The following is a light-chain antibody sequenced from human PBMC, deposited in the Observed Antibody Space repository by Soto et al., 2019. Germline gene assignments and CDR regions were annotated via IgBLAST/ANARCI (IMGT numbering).Light chain of an antibody. J-gene: IGLJ2*01. Sequence: QSALTQPRSVSGSPGQSVTISCTGTSSDVGGYNYVSWYQQHPGKVPKLMIYDVSERPSGVPDRFSGSKSGNTASLTISGLQAEDEADYYCCSYAGSYTEVFGGGTQLTVL. CDR3: CSYAGSYTEV. CDR1: SSDVGGYNY. CDR2: DVS. V-gene: IGLV2-11*01.